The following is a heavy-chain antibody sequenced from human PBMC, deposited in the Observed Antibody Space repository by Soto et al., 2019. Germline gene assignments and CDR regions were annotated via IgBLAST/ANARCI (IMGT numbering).Heavy chain of an antibody. V-gene: IGHV1-3*01. Sequence: QGHLVQSGAEVKKPGASVKVSCKASGDTFTDYAIHWVRQAPRQRLEWLAWINPGNGDTQYSQKFQGRVTLTRDTSATTAYMELSSLRSEDTSLYFCAGGVGATAATFDYWGQGTLVTVSS. CDR3: AGGVGATAATFDY. CDR2: INPGNGDT. CDR1: GDTFTDYA. D-gene: IGHD1-26*01. J-gene: IGHJ4*02.